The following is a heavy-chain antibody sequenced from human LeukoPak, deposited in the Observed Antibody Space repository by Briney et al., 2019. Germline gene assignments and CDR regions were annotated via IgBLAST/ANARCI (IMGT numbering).Heavy chain of an antibody. V-gene: IGHV4-61*01. CDR1: GGSISSGSYY. J-gene: IGHJ4*02. Sequence: KPSQTLSLTCTVSGGSISSGSYYWNWIRQPPGKGLEWIGCIYSSGTTNNPSLKSRVTISGDKSKNQFSLKLSSVTAADTAVYYCARGGRISAGGIYYFDYWGQGTLVTVSS. CDR3: ARGGRISAGGIYYFDY. D-gene: IGHD1-14*01. CDR2: IYSSGTT.